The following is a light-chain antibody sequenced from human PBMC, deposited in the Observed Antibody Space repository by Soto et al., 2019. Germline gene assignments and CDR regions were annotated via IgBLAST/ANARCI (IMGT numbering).Light chain of an antibody. J-gene: IGKJ4*01. CDR1: QSISRSD. CDR3: QQYGSAPT. V-gene: IGKV3-20*01. Sequence: IVLTQSPGTVSLSPGESATLSCRASQSISRSDLAWYQHRPGQSPRLLIYATSSRATGIPDRFTGGGAGTGFTLTTILLEPEDSAVYYCQQYGSAPTFGGGNKVEIK. CDR2: ATS.